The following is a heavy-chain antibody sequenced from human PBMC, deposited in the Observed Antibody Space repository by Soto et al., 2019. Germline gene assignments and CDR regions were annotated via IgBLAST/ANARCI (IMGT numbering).Heavy chain of an antibody. D-gene: IGHD3-3*01. CDR2: INPSGGST. Sequence: ASVNVSCKASGYTFTSYYMHWVRQAPGQGLEWMGIINPSGGSTSYAQKFQGRVTMTRDTSTSTVYMELSSLRSEDTAVYYCARDAGLVFLFLEWFPRDVMAFCGQRTTVT. CDR1: GYTFTSYY. CDR3: ARDAGLVFLFLEWFPRDVMAF. J-gene: IGHJ6*02. V-gene: IGHV1-46*01.